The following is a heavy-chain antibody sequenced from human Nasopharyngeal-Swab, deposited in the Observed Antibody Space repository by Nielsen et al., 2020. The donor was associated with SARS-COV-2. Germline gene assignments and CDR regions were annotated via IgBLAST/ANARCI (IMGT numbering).Heavy chain of an antibody. V-gene: IGHV4-61*01. J-gene: IGHJ4*02. CDR3: ARTTTTTPFDS. D-gene: IGHD1-1*01. Sequence: SETLSLTCTVSSGSVSSDIYSWSWIRQPPGKGLEWIGYVVCSGRTNYNPSLKSRVTISVDTSKDQFSLKLNSVTAADTAMYFCARTTTTTPFDSWGQGTLVAVSS. CDR1: SGSVSSDIYS. CDR2: VVCSGRT.